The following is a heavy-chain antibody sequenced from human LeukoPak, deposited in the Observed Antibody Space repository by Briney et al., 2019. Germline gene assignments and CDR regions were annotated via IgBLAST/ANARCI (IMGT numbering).Heavy chain of an antibody. CDR3: ATVKVNGSGSYRRNYYYGMDV. CDR1: GYTFTDYY. Sequence: GASVKVSCKVSGYTFTDYYMHWVQQALGKGLEWMGLVDPEHGETIYAEKFQGRVTITADTSTDTAYMELSSLRSEDTAVYYCATVKVNGSGSYRRNYYYGMDVWGKGTTVTVSS. J-gene: IGHJ6*04. V-gene: IGHV1-69-2*01. CDR2: VDPEHGET. D-gene: IGHD3-10*01.